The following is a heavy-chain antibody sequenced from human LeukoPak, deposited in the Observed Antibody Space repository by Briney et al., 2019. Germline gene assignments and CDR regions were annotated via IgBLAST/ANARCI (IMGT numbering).Heavy chain of an antibody. CDR3: ARDTSPLSIVLAAANFDY. Sequence: PSETLSLTCTVSGGSISSSSYYWGWIRQPPGKGLEWIGSIYYSGSTYYNPSLKSRVTISVDTSQNQFFLKLSSVTAADTAVYYCARDTSPLSIVLAAANFDYWGQGTLLTVSS. V-gene: IGHV4-39*07. D-gene: IGHD2-15*01. CDR2: IYYSGST. CDR1: GGSISSSSYY. J-gene: IGHJ4*02.